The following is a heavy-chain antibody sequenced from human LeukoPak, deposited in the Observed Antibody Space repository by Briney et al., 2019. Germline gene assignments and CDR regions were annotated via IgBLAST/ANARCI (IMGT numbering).Heavy chain of an antibody. V-gene: IGHV1-46*01. CDR3: ARDIGRGGSGWFSGDH. Sequence: ASVKVSCKASGYTFTSYYMHWVRQAPGQGLEWMGIINPSGGSTSYAQKFQGGVTMTRDTSTSTVYMELSSLRSEDTAVYYCARDIGRGGSGWFSGDHWGQGTLVTVSS. CDR1: GYTFTSYY. CDR2: INPSGGST. J-gene: IGHJ4*02. D-gene: IGHD6-19*01.